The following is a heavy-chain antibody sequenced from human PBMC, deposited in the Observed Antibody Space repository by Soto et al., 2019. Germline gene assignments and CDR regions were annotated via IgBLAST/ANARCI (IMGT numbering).Heavy chain of an antibody. Sequence: GGSLRVSWASSVFTFSSYAMSWVRQAPGKGLDWVSAISGSGGSTYYADSVKGRFTISRDNSKNTLYLQMNSLRAEDTAVYYCAKVEQQLVRSPFDYWGQGTLVTVSS. CDR3: AKVEQQLVRSPFDY. CDR2: ISGSGGST. D-gene: IGHD6-13*01. CDR1: VFTFSSYA. J-gene: IGHJ4*02. V-gene: IGHV3-23*01.